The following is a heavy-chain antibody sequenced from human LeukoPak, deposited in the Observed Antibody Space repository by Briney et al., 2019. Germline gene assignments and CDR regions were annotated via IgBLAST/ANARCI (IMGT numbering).Heavy chain of an antibody. D-gene: IGHD2-2*01. CDR2: INHSGST. Sequence: SETLSLTCAVYGGSFSGYYWSWIRQPPGKGLEWIGEINHSGSTNYNPSLKSRVTISVDTSKNQFSLKLSSVTAADTAVYYCARGLVVPAAPSMYNWFDPWGQGTLVTVSS. J-gene: IGHJ5*02. V-gene: IGHV4-34*01. CDR3: ARGLVVPAAPSMYNWFDP. CDR1: GGSFSGYY.